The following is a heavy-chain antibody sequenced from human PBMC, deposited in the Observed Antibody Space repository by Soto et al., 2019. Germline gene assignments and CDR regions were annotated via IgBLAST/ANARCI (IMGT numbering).Heavy chain of an antibody. J-gene: IGHJ4*02. CDR2: ISATGGST. Sequence: GGSLRLSCAVSGFTFSSYGMSWVRQAPGKGLEWVSGISATGGSTYYADSVKGRFTTSRDNSNNTLYLQMNSLRAEDTAVYHCAKALQMATILRQFDYWGQGTLVTVSS. CDR1: GFTFSSYG. V-gene: IGHV3-23*01. CDR3: AKALQMATILRQFDY. D-gene: IGHD5-12*01.